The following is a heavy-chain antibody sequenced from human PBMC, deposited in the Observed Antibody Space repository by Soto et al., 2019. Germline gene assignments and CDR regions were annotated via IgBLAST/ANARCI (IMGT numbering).Heavy chain of an antibody. CDR3: ARQQWLVLTVAEEGKDDAFDI. V-gene: IGHV3-48*02. D-gene: IGHD6-19*01. CDR1: GFTFSSYS. J-gene: IGHJ3*02. CDR2: ISSSSSTI. Sequence: GGSLRLSCAASGFTFSSYSMNWVRQAPGKGLEWVSYISSSSSTIYYADSVKGRFTISRDKAKNSLYLQMNSLRDEDTAVYYRARQQWLVLTVAEEGKDDAFDIWGQGTMVTVSS.